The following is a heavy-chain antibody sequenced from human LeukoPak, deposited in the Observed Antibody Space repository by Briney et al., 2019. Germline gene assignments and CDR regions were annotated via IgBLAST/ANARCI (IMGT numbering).Heavy chain of an antibody. D-gene: IGHD6-6*01. Sequence: PGGSLRLSCAASGFTFRNYWMTWVRQAPGKGLEWVADIKEDGSDKYYVDSVKGRFTISRDNAKSSVFLQMNSLRAEDTAVYYCARSSYSSSSSVWGQGTMVTVSS. V-gene: IGHV3-7*03. CDR3: ARSSYSSSSSV. J-gene: IGHJ3*01. CDR2: IKEDGSDK. CDR1: GFTFRNYW.